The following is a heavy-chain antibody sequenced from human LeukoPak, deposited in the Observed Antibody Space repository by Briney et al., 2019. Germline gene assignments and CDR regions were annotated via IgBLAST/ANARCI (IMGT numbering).Heavy chain of an antibody. V-gene: IGHV3-7*01. CDR3: ARDSTYYGSGTDY. CDR2: IKQDGSEK. D-gene: IGHD3-10*01. CDR1: GFTFSSYW. J-gene: IGHJ4*02. Sequence: TGGSLRLSCAASGFTFSSYWMSWVRQAPGKGLEWVANIKQDGSEKYYVDSVKGRFTISRDNAKNSLYLQMNSLRAEDTAVYYCARDSTYYGSGTDYWGQGTLVTVSS.